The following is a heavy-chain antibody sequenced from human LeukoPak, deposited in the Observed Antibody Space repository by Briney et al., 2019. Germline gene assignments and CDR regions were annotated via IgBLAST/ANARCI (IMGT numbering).Heavy chain of an antibody. CDR2: MNPNSGIT. D-gene: IGHD3-10*01. J-gene: IGHJ4*02. Sequence: ASVKVSCKASGYTFTSYGISWVRQAPGQGLEWMGWMNPNSGITGYAQKFQGRVTMTRNTSISTAYMELSSLRSEDTAVYYCARVMVRGVPQLGYWGQGTLVTVSS. CDR3: ARVMVRGVPQLGY. CDR1: GYTFTSYG. V-gene: IGHV1-8*02.